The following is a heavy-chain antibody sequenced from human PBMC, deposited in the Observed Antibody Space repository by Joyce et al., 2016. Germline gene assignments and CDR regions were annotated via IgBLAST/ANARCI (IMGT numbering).Heavy chain of an antibody. V-gene: IGHV3-21*01. Sequence: EVQLVESGGGLVKPGGSLRLSCAASGFTFSSYSMSWVGQAPGKGLEWVSCLSSSSSYIKYTDSVKGRFTISRDNAKNPLYLQMNSLRVEDTAVYYCARASYTNGIFDYWGQGTLVTVSS. CDR3: ARASYTNGIFDY. J-gene: IGHJ4*02. D-gene: IGHD2-8*01. CDR2: LSSSSSYI. CDR1: GFTFSSYS.